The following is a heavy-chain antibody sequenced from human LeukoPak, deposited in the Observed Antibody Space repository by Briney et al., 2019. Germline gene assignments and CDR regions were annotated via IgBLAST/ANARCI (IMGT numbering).Heavy chain of an antibody. D-gene: IGHD5-18*01. Sequence: PGRSLRLSCAASGFTFSSYGMHWVRQAPGKGLEWVAVISYDGSNKYYADSVKGRFTISRDNSKNTLYLQMNSLRAEDTAVYYCPKIRPWIQLWLEMDYWGQGTLVTVSS. CDR1: GFTFSSYG. J-gene: IGHJ4*02. CDR3: PKIRPWIQLWLEMDY. CDR2: ISYDGSNK. V-gene: IGHV3-30*18.